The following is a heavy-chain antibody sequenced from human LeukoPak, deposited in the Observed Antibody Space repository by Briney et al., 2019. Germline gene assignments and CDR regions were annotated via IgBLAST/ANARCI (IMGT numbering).Heavy chain of an antibody. D-gene: IGHD2-2*02. CDR1: GGSISSYY. Sequence: SETLSLTCTVSGGSISSYYWSWIRQPPGKGLEWIGYIYYSGSTNYNPSLKSRVTISVDTSKNQFSLRLSPVTAADTAVYYCARRERYCSSTSCYSYFDYWGQGTLVTVSS. CDR3: ARRERYCSSTSCYSYFDY. CDR2: IYYSGST. V-gene: IGHV4-59*01. J-gene: IGHJ4*02.